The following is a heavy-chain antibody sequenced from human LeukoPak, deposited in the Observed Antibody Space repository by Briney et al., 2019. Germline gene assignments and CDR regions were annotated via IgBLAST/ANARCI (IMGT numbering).Heavy chain of an antibody. V-gene: IGHV3-23*01. CDR2: ISGSGGST. CDR1: GFTFSSYA. CDR3: AKAAAYCGGDCKPPYNRFDP. J-gene: IGHJ5*02. D-gene: IGHD2-21*01. Sequence: TGGSLRLSCAASGFTFSSYAMSWVRQAPGKGLEWVSAISGSGGSTYYADSVKGRFTISRDNSKNTLYLQMNSLRAEDTAVYYCAKAAAYCGGDCKPPYNRFDPWGQGTLVTVSS.